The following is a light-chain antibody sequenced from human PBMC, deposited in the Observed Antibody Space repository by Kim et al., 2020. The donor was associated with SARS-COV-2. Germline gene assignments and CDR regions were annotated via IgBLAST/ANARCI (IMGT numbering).Light chain of an antibody. Sequence: QSVLTQPPSASGSPGQSVTISCTGTSSDVGGYNYVSWYQHHPGKAPKLIIYEVSKWPSGVPDRFSGSKSDNTASLTVSGLQAEDEADYYCSSYAGSDNYVFGTGTKVTVL. J-gene: IGLJ1*01. CDR1: SSDVGGYNY. V-gene: IGLV2-8*01. CDR2: EVS. CDR3: SSYAGSDNYV.